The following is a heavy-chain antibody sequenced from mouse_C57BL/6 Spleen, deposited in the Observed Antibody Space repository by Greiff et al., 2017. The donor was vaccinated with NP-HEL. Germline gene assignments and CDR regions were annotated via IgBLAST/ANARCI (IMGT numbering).Heavy chain of an antibody. D-gene: IGHD2-4*01. CDR2: IYPGDGDT. CDR1: GYAFSSSW. V-gene: IGHV1-82*01. J-gene: IGHJ2*01. CDR3: ARRDYVYFDY. Sequence: QVQLKQSGPELVKPGASVKISCKASGYAFSSSWMNWVKQRPGKGLEWIGRIYPGDGDTNYNGKFKGKATLTADKSSSTAYMQLSSLTSEDSAVYFCARRDYVYFDYWGQGTTLTVSS.